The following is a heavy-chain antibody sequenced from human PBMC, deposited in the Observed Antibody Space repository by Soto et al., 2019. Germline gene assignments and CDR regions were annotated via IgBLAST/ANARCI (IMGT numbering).Heavy chain of an antibody. CDR2: ITNRAVST. Sequence: PGRSLRLSCATSGFTFSDYAMSWVRQAPGKGLEWVSAITNRAVSTYSADSVKRRFTISRDNSKNTLYLQMNSLRAEDTAVYYCARDHYTNYIDSWGQGTLVTVSS. D-gene: IGHD3-10*01. J-gene: IGHJ4*02. V-gene: IGHV3-23*01. CDR1: GFTFSDYA. CDR3: ARDHYTNYIDS.